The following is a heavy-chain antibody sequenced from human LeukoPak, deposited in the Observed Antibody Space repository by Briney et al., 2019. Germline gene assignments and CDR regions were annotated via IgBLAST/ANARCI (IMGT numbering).Heavy chain of an antibody. D-gene: IGHD3-3*01. CDR3: SRSGYYDVLDY. Sequence: PGGSLRLSCAASGFTFSSYAMSWVRQAPGKGLEWVSAISGSGGSTYYADSVRGRFTISRDNSKNTLYLQMNSLRAEDTAVYYCSRSGYYDVLDYWGQGTLVTVSS. V-gene: IGHV3-23*01. CDR2: ISGSGGST. J-gene: IGHJ4*02. CDR1: GFTFSSYA.